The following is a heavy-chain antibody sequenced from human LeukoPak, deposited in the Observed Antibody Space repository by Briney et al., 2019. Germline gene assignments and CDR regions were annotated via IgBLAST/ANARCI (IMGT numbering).Heavy chain of an antibody. CDR3: TRRDCTRTSCYASD. Sequence: GGSLRLSCTASGFIFSDYYMGWVRQAPGQGLEWISYISTIGYTSYADSVKGRFTIPRDTAKKSVYLQMNSLRAEDTSIYYCTRRDCTRTSCYASDWGQGTLVTVSS. V-gene: IGHV3-11*06. J-gene: IGHJ4*02. CDR2: ISTIGYT. D-gene: IGHD2-2*01. CDR1: GFIFSDYY.